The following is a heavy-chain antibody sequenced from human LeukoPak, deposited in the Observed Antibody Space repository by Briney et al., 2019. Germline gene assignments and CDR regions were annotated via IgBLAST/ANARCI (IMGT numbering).Heavy chain of an antibody. J-gene: IGHJ4*02. D-gene: IGHD1-26*01. CDR3: AIFPPLHPPQVGATDC. V-gene: IGHV3-30*02. Sequence: GGSLRLSCAASGFTFSTYGMHWVRQAPGKGLEWVAVIPNVGGNKYYADSVKGGFTIFRDNSKNILYLQMSSLRGEGTRVYYSAIFPPLHPPQVGATDCWGQGTLVTVPS. CDR2: IPNVGGNK. CDR1: GFTFSTYG.